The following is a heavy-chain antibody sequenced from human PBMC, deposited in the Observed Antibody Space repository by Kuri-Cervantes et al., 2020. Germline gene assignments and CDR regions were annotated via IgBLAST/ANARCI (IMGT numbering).Heavy chain of an antibody. Sequence: GESLKISCAASGFTFSGSAMHWVRQASGKGLEWVGRIRSKANSYATAYAASVKGRFTISRDDSKNTAYLQMNSLKTEDTAVYHCTRGSWIQLWGPGWFDPWGQGTLVTVSS. CDR2: IRSKANSYAT. D-gene: IGHD5-18*01. CDR3: TRGSWIQLWGPGWFDP. V-gene: IGHV3-73*01. CDR1: GFTFSGSA. J-gene: IGHJ5*02.